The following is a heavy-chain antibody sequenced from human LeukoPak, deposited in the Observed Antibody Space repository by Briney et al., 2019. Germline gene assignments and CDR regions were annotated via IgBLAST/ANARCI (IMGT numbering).Heavy chain of an antibody. CDR3: TKHITTDAITPFYYGMDV. CDR2: ISLNSAAI. J-gene: IGHJ6*02. V-gene: IGHV3-21*01. D-gene: IGHD3-22*01. CDR1: GFAFSTYS. Sequence: GGSLRLSCAASGFAFSTYSMNWVRQPPGQGLKWVASISLNSAAIYYADSVKGRFTISRDNAKNSLHLQMDSLRAEDTAIYYCTKHITTDAITPFYYGMDVWGQGTTVTVSS.